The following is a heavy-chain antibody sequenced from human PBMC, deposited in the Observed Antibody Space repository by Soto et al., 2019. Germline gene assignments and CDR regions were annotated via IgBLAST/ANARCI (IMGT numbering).Heavy chain of an antibody. J-gene: IGHJ4*02. D-gene: IGHD2-15*01. CDR2: ISSSSSTI. CDR1: GFTFSSYS. V-gene: IGHV3-48*01. Sequence: EVQLVESGGGLVQPGGSLRLSCAASGFTFSSYSMNWVRQAPGKGLEWVSYISSSSSTIYYADSVKGRFTISRDNAKKSLYLQMNRLSAEDTAVYYYARDLNSGLFDSWGQGTLVTVSS. CDR3: ARDLNSGLFDS.